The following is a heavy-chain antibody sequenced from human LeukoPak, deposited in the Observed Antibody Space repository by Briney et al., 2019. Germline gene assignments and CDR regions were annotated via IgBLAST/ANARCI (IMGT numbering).Heavy chain of an antibody. V-gene: IGHV4-4*02. CDR1: GGSINSSNW. D-gene: IGHD1-26*01. CDR3: ARLRWYSGSYYFDY. Sequence: SETLSLTCAVSGGSINSSNWWSWVRQPPGKGLEWIGTIYYSGSTYYNPSLKSRVTISVDTSKNQFSLKLSSVTASDTAVYYCARLRWYSGSYYFDYWGQGTLVTVSS. CDR2: IYYSGST. J-gene: IGHJ4*02.